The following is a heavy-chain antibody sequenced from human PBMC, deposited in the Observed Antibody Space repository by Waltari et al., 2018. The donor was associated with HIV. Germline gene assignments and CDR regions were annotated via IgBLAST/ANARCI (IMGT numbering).Heavy chain of an antibody. CDR1: GYTFTAYS. D-gene: IGHD3-10*01. CDR2: NNPSTGAT. V-gene: IGHV1-2*06. J-gene: IGHJ4*02. CDR3: ARGPRITMFQGVGTPFDS. Sequence: QVQLVQSGADVKKPGASVIVSCRASGYTFTAYSIHWVRQAPGQGLEWMGRNNPSTGATDYAQKVQGAVTMTGDTSINTAYMQLSRLMSDHTAIYYCARGPRITMFQGVGTPFDSWGQGTLVIVSS.